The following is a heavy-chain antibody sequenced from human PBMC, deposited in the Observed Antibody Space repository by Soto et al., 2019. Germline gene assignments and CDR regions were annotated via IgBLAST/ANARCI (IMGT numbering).Heavy chain of an antibody. CDR3: AHIAYAWVLGGFDY. CDR2: IYWGDDK. CDR1: GFSLSTTAVG. V-gene: IGHV2-5*02. J-gene: IGHJ4*02. D-gene: IGHD3-16*01. Sequence: QITLKESGPTLVKPTQTLTLPCTFSGFSLSTTAVGVGWIRQPPGRALGWLALIYWGDDKRYSPSLKGRLTITKDTSKNQVVLTMTNMDPVDTATYYCAHIAYAWVLGGFDYWGQGTLVTVSS.